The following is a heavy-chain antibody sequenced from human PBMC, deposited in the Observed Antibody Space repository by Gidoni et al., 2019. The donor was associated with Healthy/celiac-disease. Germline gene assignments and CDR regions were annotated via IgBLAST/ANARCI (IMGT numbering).Heavy chain of an antibody. D-gene: IGHD3-16*01. CDR3: ARARRETIEKGRRRLSLAYYMDV. CDR1: GGSFSGYY. V-gene: IGHV4-34*01. J-gene: IGHJ6*03. Sequence: QVQLQQWGAGLLKPSETLSLTCAVYGGSFSGYYWSWIRQPPGKGLEWFGEINHSGSTNYNPSLKGRVTISVDTSKNQCSLKLSSVTAADTAVYYCARARRETIEKGRRRLSLAYYMDVWGKGTTVTVSS. CDR2: INHSGST.